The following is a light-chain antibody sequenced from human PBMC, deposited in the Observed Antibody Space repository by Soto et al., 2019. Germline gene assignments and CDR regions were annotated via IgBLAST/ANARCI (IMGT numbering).Light chain of an antibody. V-gene: IGKV1-5*01. CDR2: DAS. CDR3: QQYNSHGT. Sequence: DIQMTQSPSTLSASVGDRVTITCRASQSISSWLAWYQQKPGKAPNLLIYDASSLESRVPSRFSSSGSGTEFTHTISSLQPDDFATYYCQQYNSHGTFGQGTKVEIK. J-gene: IGKJ1*01. CDR1: QSISSW.